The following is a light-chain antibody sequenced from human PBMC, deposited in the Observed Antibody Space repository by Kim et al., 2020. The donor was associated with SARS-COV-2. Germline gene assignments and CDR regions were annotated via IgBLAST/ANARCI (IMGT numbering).Light chain of an antibody. V-gene: IGLV3-1*01. CDR1: RLGDMY. Sequence: SYELTQPPSASVSPGQAATITCSGDRLGDMYVAWYQQKPGQSPVLVIYENSRRPSGIPERFSGSNSGTTATLTISGTQPMDEAAYYCQAWDRKTAGFGGGTKRTVL. J-gene: IGLJ2*01. CDR2: ENS. CDR3: QAWDRKTAG.